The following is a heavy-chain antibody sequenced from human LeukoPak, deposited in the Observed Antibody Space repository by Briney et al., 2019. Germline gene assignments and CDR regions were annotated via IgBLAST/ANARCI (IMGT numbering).Heavy chain of an antibody. CDR1: GFTFSNAW. Sequence: GGSLRLSCAASGFTFSNAWMSWVRQAPGKGLEWVGRIKSKTDGGTTDYAAPVKGRFTISIDDSKNTLYLQMNSLKTEVTAVYYCTTGPTVTTSLGYWGQGTLVTVSS. J-gene: IGHJ4*02. CDR2: IKSKTDGGTT. V-gene: IGHV3-15*01. CDR3: TTGPTVTTSLGY. D-gene: IGHD4-17*01.